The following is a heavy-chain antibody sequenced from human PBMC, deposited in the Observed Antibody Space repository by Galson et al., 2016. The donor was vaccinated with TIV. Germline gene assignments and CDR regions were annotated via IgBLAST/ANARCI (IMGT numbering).Heavy chain of an antibody. V-gene: IGHV1-69*13. CDR2: IIPLFGTV. D-gene: IGHD2-15*01. J-gene: IGHJ4*02. CDR1: GDIFRSYG. Sequence: SVKVSCKASGDIFRSYGISWVRQAPGQGLEWMGAIIPLFGTVKYEQTSQGRLTITADESTSTAYMELSSLRSEDTAVYYCARHQGYCSGGSCLLDYWGQGTLVTVSS. CDR3: ARHQGYCSGGSCLLDY.